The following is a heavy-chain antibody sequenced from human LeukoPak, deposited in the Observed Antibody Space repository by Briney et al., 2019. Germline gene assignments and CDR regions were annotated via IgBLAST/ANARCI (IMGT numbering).Heavy chain of an antibody. CDR2: IYHSGST. CDR3: ARGYNSSGYYY. CDR1: GYSISSGYY. J-gene: IGHJ4*02. D-gene: IGHD3-22*01. V-gene: IGHV4-38-2*02. Sequence: SETLSLTCTVSGYSISSGYYWGWIRQPPGKGLEWIGSIYHSGSTYYNPSLKSRVTISVDTSKNQFSLKLSSVTAADTAVYYCARGYNSSGYYYWGQGTLVTVSS.